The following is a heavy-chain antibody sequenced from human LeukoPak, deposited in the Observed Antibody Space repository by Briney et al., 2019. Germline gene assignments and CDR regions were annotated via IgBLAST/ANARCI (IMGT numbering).Heavy chain of an antibody. CDR1: GYTLTGYY. D-gene: IGHD3-9*01. CDR3: ARDDILTGYYDY. Sequence: GASVKVSCKASGYTLTGYYMHWVRQAPGQGLEWMGWINPNSGGTNYAQKFQGRVTMTRDTSISTAYMELSRLRSDDTAVYYCARDDILTGYYDYWGQGTLVTVSS. J-gene: IGHJ4*02. CDR2: INPNSGGT. V-gene: IGHV1-2*02.